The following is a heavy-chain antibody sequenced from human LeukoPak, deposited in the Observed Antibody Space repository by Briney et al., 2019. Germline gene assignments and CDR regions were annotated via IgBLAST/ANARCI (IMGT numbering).Heavy chain of an antibody. CDR1: AFTFSSYS. J-gene: IGHJ4*02. Sequence: PGGSLRLSCAASAFTFSSYSMNWVRQAPGKGLEWVSSISTSGIYIYYADSVKGRFTISRDNSKNTLYLQMNSLRAEDTAVYYCARRAGAYSHPYDYWGQGTLVTVSS. D-gene: IGHD4/OR15-4a*01. CDR2: ISTSGIYI. V-gene: IGHV3-21*04. CDR3: ARRAGAYSHPYDY.